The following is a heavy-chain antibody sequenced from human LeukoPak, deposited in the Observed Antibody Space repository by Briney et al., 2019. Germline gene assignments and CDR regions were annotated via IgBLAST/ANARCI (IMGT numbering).Heavy chain of an antibody. Sequence: SETLSLTCAVYGGSFSGYYWSWIRHPPGKGLEWSGEINHSGNTNYNPSLKSRVTISVDTSKNQFSLKLSSVTAADTAVYSCARGGSLWFGDIPHDYWGQGTLVTVSS. CDR3: ARGGSLWFGDIPHDY. CDR1: GGSFSGYY. J-gene: IGHJ4*02. D-gene: IGHD3-10*01. CDR2: INHSGNT. V-gene: IGHV4-34*01.